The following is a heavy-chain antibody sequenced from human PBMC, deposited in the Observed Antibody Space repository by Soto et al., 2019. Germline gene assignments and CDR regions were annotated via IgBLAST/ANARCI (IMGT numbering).Heavy chain of an antibody. CDR2: ISYDGSNK. D-gene: IGHD3-22*01. Sequence: GGSLSLSCAASGFTFSSYAMHWVRQAPGKGLEWVAVISYDGSNKYYADSVKGRFTISRDNSKNTLYLQMNSLRAEDTAVYYCARGYYYDSSGYLGWDDAFDIWGQGTMVT. V-gene: IGHV3-30-3*01. CDR1: GFTFSSYA. CDR3: ARGYYYDSSGYLGWDDAFDI. J-gene: IGHJ3*02.